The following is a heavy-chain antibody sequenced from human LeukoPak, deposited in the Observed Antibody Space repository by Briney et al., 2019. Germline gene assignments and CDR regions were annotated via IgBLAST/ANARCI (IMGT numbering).Heavy chain of an antibody. CDR3: ARDLEGYSYGYNWFDP. CDR2: ISAYNGNT. J-gene: IGHJ5*02. V-gene: IGHV1-18*01. CDR1: GYTFTSYG. D-gene: IGHD5-18*01. Sequence: GASVKVSCKASGYTFTSYGISWVRQAPGQGLEWMGWISAYNGNTNYAQKLQGRVTMTTDTSTSTAYMELRSLRSDDTAVYYCARDLEGYSYGYNWFDPWGQGTLVTVSS.